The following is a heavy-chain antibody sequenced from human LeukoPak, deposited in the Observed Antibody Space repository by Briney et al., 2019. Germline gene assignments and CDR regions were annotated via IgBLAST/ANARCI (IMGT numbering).Heavy chain of an antibody. CDR3: TRGAGWLIDY. Sequence: PSETLSLTGTVSDDSISDYYRGWIRQPPGKGLEWIGYFHNSGTSTYNPSLKSRVTISADTSKNQFSLKLNSLTTADTAVYYCTRGAGWLIDYWGQGILVSVSS. CDR1: DDSISDYY. V-gene: IGHV4-59*01. D-gene: IGHD3-16*01. J-gene: IGHJ4*02. CDR2: FHNSGTS.